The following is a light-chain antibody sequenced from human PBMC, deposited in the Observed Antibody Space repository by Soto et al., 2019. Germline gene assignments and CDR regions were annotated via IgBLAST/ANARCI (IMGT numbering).Light chain of an antibody. Sequence: QSVLTQLPSVSGAPGQRSTISCTGSSSNIGAGYDVHWYRQLPGTAPKLLIFADTKRPSGVPDRFSGSKSGTSASLAITGLQAEDEADYYCQSYDSSLSGLYVLGTGTKVPVL. V-gene: IGLV1-40*01. CDR2: ADT. CDR3: QSYDSSLSGLYV. J-gene: IGLJ1*01. CDR1: SSNIGAGYD.